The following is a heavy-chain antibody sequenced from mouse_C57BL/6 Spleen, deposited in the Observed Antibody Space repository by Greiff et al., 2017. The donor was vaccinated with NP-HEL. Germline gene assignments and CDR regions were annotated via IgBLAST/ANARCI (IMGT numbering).Heavy chain of an antibody. V-gene: IGHV1-42*01. J-gene: IGHJ4*01. CDR2: INPSTGGT. CDR1: GYSFTGYY. CDR3: ARSWVLRGYYAMDY. D-gene: IGHD1-1*01. Sequence: EVKLMESGPELVKPGASVKISCKASGYSFTGYYMNWVKQSPEKSLEWIGEINPSTGGTTYNQKFKAKATLTVDKSSSTAYMQLKSLTSEDSAVYYCARSWVLRGYYAMDYWGQGTSVTVSS.